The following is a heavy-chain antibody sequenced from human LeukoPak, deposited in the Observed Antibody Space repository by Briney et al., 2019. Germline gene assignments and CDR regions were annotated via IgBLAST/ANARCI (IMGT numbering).Heavy chain of an antibody. D-gene: IGHD2-8*01. V-gene: IGHV3-7*03. CDR1: GMTFSSHW. CDR2: IKSDGSEK. J-gene: IGHJ5*02. CDR3: AKDMYVKTWANGYNWFDP. Sequence: PGGSLRLSCAASGMTFSSHWMSWVRQAPGKGLEWVANIKSDGSEKYYLDSVKGRFTISRDNSKNSLYLQMNSLRTEDTALYYCAKDMYVKTWANGYNWFDPWGQGTLVTVSS.